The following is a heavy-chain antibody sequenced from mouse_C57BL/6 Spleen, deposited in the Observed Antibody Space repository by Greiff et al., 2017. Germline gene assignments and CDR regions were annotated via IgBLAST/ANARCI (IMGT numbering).Heavy chain of an antibody. CDR3: ARKGAGEGFDY. CDR1: GYTFTSYG. J-gene: IGHJ2*01. CDR2: IYPRRGNT. Sequence: VQLQQSGAELARPGASVKLSCKASGYTFTSYGISWVKQRTGQGLEWIGEIYPRRGNTYYNEKFKGKATLTADKSSSTSSMQLRSLTSEDSAVYFCARKGAGEGFDYWGQGTTLTVSS. V-gene: IGHV1-81*01.